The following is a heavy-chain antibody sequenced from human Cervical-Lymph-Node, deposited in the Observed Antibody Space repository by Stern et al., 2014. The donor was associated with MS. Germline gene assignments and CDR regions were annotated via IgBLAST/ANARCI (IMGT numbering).Heavy chain of an antibody. CDR3: ARVNRVVVATHYYYGMDV. CDR1: GGSISSYF. V-gene: IGHV4-59*01. CDR2: VNYNGDA. Sequence: QLQLQESGPGLVKPSEALSLTCSVSGGSISSYFWTWIRQPPGKGLEWIGYVNYNGDADYNSSLKGRVTISVDTSRNRLSLKLSSVTVADTAVYYCARVNRVVVATHYYYGMDVWGQGTTVTVSS. D-gene: IGHD2-21*01. J-gene: IGHJ6*02.